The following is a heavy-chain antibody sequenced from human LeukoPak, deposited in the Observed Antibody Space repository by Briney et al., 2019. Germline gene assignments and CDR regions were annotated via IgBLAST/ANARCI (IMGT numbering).Heavy chain of an antibody. V-gene: IGHV4-59*08. CDR3: ARQRGYSYVADY. D-gene: IGHD5-18*01. CDR2: IYYSGST. J-gene: IGHJ4*02. CDR1: GGSISSYY. Sequence: SETLSLTCTVSGGSISSYYWSWIRQSPGKGLEWIGYIYYSGSTNYNPSLKSRVTISVDTSKNQFSLKLSSVTAADTAVYYCARQRGYSYVADYWGQGTLVTVSS.